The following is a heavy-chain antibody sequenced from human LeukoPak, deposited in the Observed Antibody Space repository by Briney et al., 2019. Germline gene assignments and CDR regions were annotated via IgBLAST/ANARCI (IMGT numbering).Heavy chain of an antibody. J-gene: IGHJ4*02. CDR1: GGSISSYY. V-gene: IGHV4-59*01. Sequence: SETLSLTCTVSGGSISSYYWSWIRQPPGKGLEWIGYIYYSGSTNYNPSLKSRVTISVDTSKNQFSLKLSSVTAADTAVYYCARADSGYDFPFDYWGQGTLVTVSS. D-gene: IGHD5-12*01. CDR3: ARADSGYDFPFDY. CDR2: IYYSGST.